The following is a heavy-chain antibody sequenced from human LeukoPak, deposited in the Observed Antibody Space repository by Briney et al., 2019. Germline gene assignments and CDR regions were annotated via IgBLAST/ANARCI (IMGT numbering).Heavy chain of an antibody. J-gene: IGHJ4*02. Sequence: SETLSLTCTVSGGSISSSDYYWGWIRQPPGKGLEWIGTMYHSGSTYYNPSLKSRVTISVDTSMNHFSLKVTSVTAADTAVYYCARVKITVAGTFDHWGQGTLVTVSS. CDR3: ARVKITVAGTFDH. CDR2: MYHSGST. D-gene: IGHD6-19*01. CDR1: GGSISSSDYY. V-gene: IGHV4-39*02.